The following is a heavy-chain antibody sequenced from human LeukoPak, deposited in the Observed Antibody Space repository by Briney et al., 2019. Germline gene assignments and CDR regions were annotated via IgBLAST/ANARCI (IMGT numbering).Heavy chain of an antibody. D-gene: IGHD6-6*01. CDR3: ARDGYSSSFYFDY. CDR2: INSDGSRT. Sequence: GGSLKLSCAASGFTFSNYWMHWVRQAPGRGLVWVSRINSDGSRTTYADSVKGRFTISRDNAKNTLYLQMNSLRAEDTAVYYCARDGYSSSFYFDYWGQGTLVTVSS. V-gene: IGHV3-74*01. J-gene: IGHJ4*02. CDR1: GFTFSNYW.